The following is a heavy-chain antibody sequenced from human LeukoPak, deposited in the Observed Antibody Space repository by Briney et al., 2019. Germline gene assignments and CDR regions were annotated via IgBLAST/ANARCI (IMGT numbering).Heavy chain of an antibody. J-gene: IGHJ6*02. CDR2: FYYGGNI. CDR3: ARKPNFYGLDV. V-gene: IGHV4-61*01. CDR1: GVSVSSGSY. Sequence: PSETLSLTCSVSGVSVSSGSYWGWIRQPPGKTLEWIGHFYYGGNIDYNPSLNSRVTISVGTSRNQFSLRLSSVTTADTAMYYCARKPNFYGLDVWGQGTTVTVSS.